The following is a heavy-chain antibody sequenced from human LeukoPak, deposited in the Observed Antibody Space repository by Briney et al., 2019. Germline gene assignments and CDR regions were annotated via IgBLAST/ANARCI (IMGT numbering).Heavy chain of an antibody. V-gene: IGHV4-39*01. CDR2: IYYSGST. CDR1: GGSISSGSYY. J-gene: IGHJ4*02. CDR3: ASEFEVRGVEDY. Sequence: SETLSLTCTVSGGSISSGSYYWGWIRQPPGKGLEWIGSIYYSGSTYYNPSLKSRVTISVDTSKNQFSLKLSSVTAADTAVYYCASEFEVRGVEDYWGQGTLVTVSS. D-gene: IGHD3-10*01.